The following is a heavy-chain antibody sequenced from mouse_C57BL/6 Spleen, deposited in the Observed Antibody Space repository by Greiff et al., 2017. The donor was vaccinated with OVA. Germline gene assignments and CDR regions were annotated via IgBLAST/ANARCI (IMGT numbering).Heavy chain of an antibody. CDR3: ARWGDDYDGFDY. J-gene: IGHJ2*01. V-gene: IGHV1-82*01. Sequence: VQLQESGPELVKPGASVKISCKASGYAFSSSWMNWVKQRPGKGLEWIGRIYPGDGDTNYNGKFKGKATLTADKSSSTAYMQLSSLTSEDSAVYFCARWGDDYDGFDYWGQGTTLTVSS. D-gene: IGHD2-4*01. CDR1: GYAFSSSW. CDR2: IYPGDGDT.